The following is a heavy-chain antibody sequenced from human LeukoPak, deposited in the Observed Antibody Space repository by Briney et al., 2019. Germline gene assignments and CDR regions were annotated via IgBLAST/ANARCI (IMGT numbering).Heavy chain of an antibody. V-gene: IGHV1-69*06. CDR1: GGTFSSYA. CDR3: AVVAATPVDY. J-gene: IGHJ4*02. CDR2: IIPIFGTA. D-gene: IGHD2-15*01. Sequence: SVKVSCKASGGTFSSYAISWVRQAPGQGREWMGGIIPIFGTANYAQKFQGRVTITADKSTSTAYMELSSLRSEDTAVYYCAVVAATPVDYWGQGTLVTVSS.